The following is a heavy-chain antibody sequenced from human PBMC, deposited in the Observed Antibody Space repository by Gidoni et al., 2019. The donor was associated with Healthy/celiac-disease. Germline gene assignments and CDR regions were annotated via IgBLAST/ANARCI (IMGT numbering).Heavy chain of an antibody. CDR1: GFTFSSYS. D-gene: IGHD3-10*01. J-gene: IGHJ4*02. V-gene: IGHV3-21*01. Sequence: EVQLVESGGGLVKPGGSLRLSCAASGFTFSSYSMNWVRQAPGKGLEWVSSISSSSSYIYYADSVKGRFTISRDNAKNSLYLQMNSLRAEDTAVYYCARQHRYYYYGSGSYSLFSLVPADYWGQGTLVTVSS. CDR3: ARQHRYYYYGSGSYSLFSLVPADY. CDR2: ISSSSSYI.